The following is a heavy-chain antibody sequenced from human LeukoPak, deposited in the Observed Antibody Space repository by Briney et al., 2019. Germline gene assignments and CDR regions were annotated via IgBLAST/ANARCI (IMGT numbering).Heavy chain of an antibody. CDR3: ATDRGWRTGGYYLYYFEY. J-gene: IGHJ4*02. Sequence: GGSLRLSCTASGFTFSAYWMTWVRQTPGKELEWVASIKHDGTEKYYVDSVKGRFTISRDNARNSLYLRMNSLRVEDTAVYYCATDRGWRTGGYYLYYFEYWGPGTLVTVSS. D-gene: IGHD2-8*02. CDR1: GFTFSAYW. CDR2: IKHDGTEK. V-gene: IGHV3-7*01.